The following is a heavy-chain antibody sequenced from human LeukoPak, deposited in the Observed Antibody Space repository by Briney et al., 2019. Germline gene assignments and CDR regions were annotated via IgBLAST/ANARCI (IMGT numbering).Heavy chain of an antibody. CDR2: INHSGST. CDR1: GGSFSGYY. Sequence: SETLSLTCAVYGGSFSGYYWSWIRHPPGKGLAWIGEINHSGSTNYNPSLKSRVTISVDTSKNQFSLKLSSVTAADTAVYYCARRYCSSTSCYYGWFDPWGQGTLVTVSS. J-gene: IGHJ5*02. CDR3: ARRYCSSTSCYYGWFDP. V-gene: IGHV4-34*01. D-gene: IGHD2-2*01.